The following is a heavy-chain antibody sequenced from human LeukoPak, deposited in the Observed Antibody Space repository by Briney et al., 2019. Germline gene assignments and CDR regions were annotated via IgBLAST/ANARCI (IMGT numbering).Heavy chain of an antibody. V-gene: IGHV4-34*12. J-gene: IGHJ6*03. CDR3: VREHNMVIPTARTYYYYYMDV. D-gene: IGHD4/OR15-4a*01. CDR1: GGTFSDYY. Sequence: PSETLSLTCAVYGGTFSDYYWSWIRQSPGKGLEWIGEVMDSGRTNYNPSLKSRVTISIDTSKNQFSLRLSSMTAADTAVYYCVREHNMVIPTARTYYYYYMDVWGKGTTVTVSS. CDR2: VMDSGRT.